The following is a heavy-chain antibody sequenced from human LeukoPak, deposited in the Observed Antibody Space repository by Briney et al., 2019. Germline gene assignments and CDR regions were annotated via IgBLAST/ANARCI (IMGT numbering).Heavy chain of an antibody. CDR1: GYSFTSYW. D-gene: IGHD3-3*01. V-gene: IGHV5-51*01. CDR3: ARPKDVLRFLEWYFDY. CDR2: FYPGDSDT. Sequence: HGESLKISCKGSGYSFTSYWIGWVRQMPGKGLEWMGIFYPGDSDTSYSPSFQGQVTISADKSISTAYLQWSSLKASDTAMYYCARPKDVLRFLEWYFDYWGQGTLVTVSS. J-gene: IGHJ4*02.